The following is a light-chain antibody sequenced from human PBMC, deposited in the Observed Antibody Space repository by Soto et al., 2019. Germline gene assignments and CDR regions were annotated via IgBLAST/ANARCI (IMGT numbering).Light chain of an antibody. Sequence: EIVLTQSPATQSLSPGERATLSCRASQSVSSYLAWYQQKPGQAPRLLIYDASNRATGISARFSGSGSGTDFTLTISSLEPEDFAVYFCQQRSNWPLTFGGGTKVEIK. CDR3: QQRSNWPLT. CDR1: QSVSSY. CDR2: DAS. J-gene: IGKJ4*01. V-gene: IGKV3-11*01.